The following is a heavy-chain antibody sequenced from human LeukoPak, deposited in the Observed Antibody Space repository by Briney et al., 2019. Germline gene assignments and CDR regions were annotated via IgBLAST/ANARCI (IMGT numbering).Heavy chain of an antibody. CDR3: ARRLAQYDCFDP. D-gene: IGHD3-9*01. CDR2: TYYRSTWYN. Sequence: SQTLSLTCAISGDSVSSNSVTWNWIRQSPSRGLEWLGRTYYRSTWYNDYAVSVRGRITVNPDTSKNQFSLHLNSVTPGDTAVYYCARRLAQYDCFDPWGQGILVTVSS. J-gene: IGHJ5*02. V-gene: IGHV6-1*01. CDR1: GDSVSSNSVT.